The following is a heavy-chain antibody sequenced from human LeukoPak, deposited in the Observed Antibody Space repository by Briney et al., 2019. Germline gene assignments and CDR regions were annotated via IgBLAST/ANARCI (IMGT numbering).Heavy chain of an antibody. CDR1: GGSISSGGYY. Sequence: SETLSLTCTVSGGSISSGGYYWSWIRQHPGKGLEWIGTIYYSGSTYYNLSLRTRVTILVDKSKNQFSLKVNSVTAADTAMYYCARDLDFWGQGTLVTVSP. V-gene: IGHV4-39*07. J-gene: IGHJ4*02. CDR3: ARDLDF. CDR2: IYYSGST.